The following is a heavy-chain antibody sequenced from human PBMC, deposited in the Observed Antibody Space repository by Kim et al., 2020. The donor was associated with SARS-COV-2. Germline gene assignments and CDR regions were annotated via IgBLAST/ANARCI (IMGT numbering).Heavy chain of an antibody. CDR3: ARDQLWFGELQFGFDP. CDR1: GYTFTSYG. V-gene: IGHV1-18*01. J-gene: IGHJ5*02. CDR2: ISAYNGNT. D-gene: IGHD3-10*01. Sequence: ASVKVSCKASGYTFTSYGISWVRQAPGQGLEWMGWISAYNGNTNYAQKLQGRVTMTTDTSTSTAYMELRSLRSDDTAVYYCARDQLWFGELQFGFDPWGQGTLVTVSS.